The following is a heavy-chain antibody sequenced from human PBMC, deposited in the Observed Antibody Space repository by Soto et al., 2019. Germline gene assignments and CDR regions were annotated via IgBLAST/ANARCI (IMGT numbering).Heavy chain of an antibody. J-gene: IGHJ4*02. D-gene: IGHD1-26*01. CDR2: ISSSSSTI. Sequence: EVQLVESGGGLVQPGGSLRLSCAASGFTFSSYSMNWVRQAPGKGLEWVAYISSSSSTIYYADSVKGRFTISRDNSKNSLYLQMNSLRAEDTAVYYCARGGCWGSLAGWGQGTLVTVSS. V-gene: IGHV3-48*01. CDR1: GFTFSSYS. CDR3: ARGGCWGSLAG.